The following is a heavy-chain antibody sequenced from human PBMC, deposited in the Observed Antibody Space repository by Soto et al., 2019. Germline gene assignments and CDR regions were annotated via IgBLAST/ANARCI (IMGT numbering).Heavy chain of an antibody. Sequence: EVQLVESGGGLVQPGGSLRLSCAAAGFTFSSYWMHWVRQAPGKGLVWVSRINGDGSNTFYADSVKGRFTISRDNAKNTVYLQMNSPRAEDTAVYYCARGIQYRYGMDVWGQGTTVTVSS. CDR2: INGDGSNT. D-gene: IGHD4-4*01. CDR1: GFTFSSYW. CDR3: ARGIQYRYGMDV. J-gene: IGHJ6*02. V-gene: IGHV3-74*01.